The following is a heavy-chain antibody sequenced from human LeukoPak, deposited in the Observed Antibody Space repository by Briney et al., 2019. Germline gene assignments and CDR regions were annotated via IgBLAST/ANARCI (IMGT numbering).Heavy chain of an antibody. CDR3: GGRRASPSDSSSFYYPYDY. CDR1: GLSVSASH. J-gene: IGHJ4*02. CDR2: IYGDGKT. V-gene: IGHV3-66*04. Sequence: GGSLRLSCAVSGLSVSASHMAWVRQAPGKGLEWDSLIYGDGKTEYIDSVKDRFIISRDTSKNSLLLHISALRVEDTATYRCGGRRASPSDSSSFYYPYDYWGQGTPVIVSS. D-gene: IGHD6-13*01.